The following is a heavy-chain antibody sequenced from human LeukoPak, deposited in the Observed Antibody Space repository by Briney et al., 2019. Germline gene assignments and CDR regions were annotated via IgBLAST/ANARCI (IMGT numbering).Heavy chain of an antibody. J-gene: IGHJ5*02. D-gene: IGHD2-2*01. CDR3: AGGLGYCASASCLNWFDP. CDR2: IYYSGST. V-gene: IGHV4-39*01. CDR1: GXSISSSSYY. Sequence: SETLSLTCTVSGXSISSSSYYWGWIRQPPGKGLEWIGNIYYSGSTYYNPSLKSRVTISVDTSKNQFSLKLTSVTAADTAVYYCAGGLGYCASASCLNWFDPWGQGTLVTVSS.